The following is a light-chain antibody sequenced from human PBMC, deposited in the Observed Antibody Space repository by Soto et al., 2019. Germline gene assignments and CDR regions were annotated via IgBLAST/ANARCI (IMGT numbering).Light chain of an antibody. J-gene: IGKJ4*01. CDR1: HDIINY. CDR3: QQYDNLPLT. CDR2: DAF. Sequence: DIQMTQSPSSLSASVGDRVTITCQASHDIINYLNWFQQKPGEAPKLLIFDAFKLELGVPSKFSGTGFGTDFSFTIINLQPEDIATYYCQQYDNLPLTFGGGTKVDIK. V-gene: IGKV1-33*01.